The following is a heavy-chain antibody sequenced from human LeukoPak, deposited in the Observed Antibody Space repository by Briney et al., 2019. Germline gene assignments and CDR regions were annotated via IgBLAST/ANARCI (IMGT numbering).Heavy chain of an antibody. J-gene: IGHJ3*02. Sequence: GGSLRLSCAASGFTFSNYSMNWVRQAPGKGLEWVSYIRSSSSTIYYADSVKGRFTISRDNAKNSLYLQMNSLRAEDTAVYYCARAKHNGFDIWGQGTMVTVSS. CDR1: GFTFSNYS. CDR2: IRSSSSTI. CDR3: ARAKHNGFDI. V-gene: IGHV3-48*01.